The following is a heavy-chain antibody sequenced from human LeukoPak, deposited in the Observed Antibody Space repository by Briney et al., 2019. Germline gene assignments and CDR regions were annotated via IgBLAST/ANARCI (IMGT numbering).Heavy chain of an antibody. CDR2: IYYRGST. V-gene: IGHV4-59*08. J-gene: IGHJ6*02. Sequence: PSETLSLTCTVSGGSISSYYWSWIRQPPGKGLEWIGYIYYRGSTNYNPSLKSRVTISVDTSKNQFSLKLSSVTAADTAVYYCARHVRYDFWSGLSNPYGMDVWGQGTTVTVSS. D-gene: IGHD3-3*01. CDR3: ARHVRYDFWSGLSNPYGMDV. CDR1: GGSISSYY.